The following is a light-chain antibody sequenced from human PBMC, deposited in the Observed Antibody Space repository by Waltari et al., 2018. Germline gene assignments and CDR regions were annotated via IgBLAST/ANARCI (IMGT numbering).Light chain of an antibody. CDR1: SSHIGAGYD. J-gene: IGLJ3*02. CDR2: GNS. V-gene: IGLV1-40*01. Sequence: QSVLTQPPSVSGAPGQRVTIPCTGSSSHIGAGYDVHWSQQLPGTAPKLLIYGNSNRPSGVPDRFSGSKSGTSASLAITGLQAEDEADYYCQSYDSSLSGSWVFGGGTKLTVL. CDR3: QSYDSSLSGSWV.